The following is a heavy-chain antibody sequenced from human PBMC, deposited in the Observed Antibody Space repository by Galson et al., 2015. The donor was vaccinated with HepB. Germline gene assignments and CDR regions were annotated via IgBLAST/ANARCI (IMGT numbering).Heavy chain of an antibody. CDR3: ARAALGWFDP. D-gene: IGHD6-25*01. CDR2: ISSSSNII. Sequence: SLRLSCAASTFSFSDYYMSWIRQAPGKGLEWVSYISSSSNIIYYADSVKGRFTISRDNAKNSLYLQMNSLRAEDTAIYYCARAALGWFDPWGQGTLVTVSS. CDR1: TFSFSDYY. V-gene: IGHV3-11*01. J-gene: IGHJ5*02.